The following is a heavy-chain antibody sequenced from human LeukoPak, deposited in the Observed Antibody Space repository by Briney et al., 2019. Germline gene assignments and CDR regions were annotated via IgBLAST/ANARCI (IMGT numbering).Heavy chain of an antibody. CDR3: ARTRAWGVDY. D-gene: IGHD3-16*01. V-gene: IGHV4-39*07. CDR2: IYYSGST. CDR1: GGSSSSGGYY. J-gene: IGHJ4*02. Sequence: PSQTLSLTCTVSGGSSSSGGYYWGWIRQPPGKGLEWIGSIYYSGSTYYNPSLKSRVTISVDTSKNQFSLKLSSVTAADTAVYYCARTRAWGVDYWGQGTLVTVSS.